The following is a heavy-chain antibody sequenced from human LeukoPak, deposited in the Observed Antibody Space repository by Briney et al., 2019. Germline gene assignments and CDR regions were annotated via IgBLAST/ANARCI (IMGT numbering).Heavy chain of an antibody. Sequence: GGSLRLSWASSGFSFIIYSMGWVHQAPRKGLEWVSSISSISCYIYYAHSVKGRFTISRDNAKNSLYLQMHRLRAEDTAVSYCARDRTVVDVWGQGTTVTVS. CDR2: ISSISCYI. J-gene: IGHJ6*02. CDR3: ARDRTVVDV. CDR1: GFSFIIYS. V-gene: IGHV3-21*01.